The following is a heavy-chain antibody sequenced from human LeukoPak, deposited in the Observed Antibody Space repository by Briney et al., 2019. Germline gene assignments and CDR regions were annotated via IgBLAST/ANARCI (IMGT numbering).Heavy chain of an antibody. D-gene: IGHD3-10*01. CDR3: ARGAPRGSGTYRNRPGLRCFDY. Sequence: SETLSLTCTVSGGSISNSDYSWGWIRQPPGKGLECIGTIYYSGSTYYKSSLKSRVTISVDTSKNQFSLKLSSVTAADTAVYYCARGAPRGSGTYRNRPGLRCFDYWGQGTLVTVSS. J-gene: IGHJ4*02. V-gene: IGHV4-39*01. CDR1: GGSISNSDYS. CDR2: IYYSGST.